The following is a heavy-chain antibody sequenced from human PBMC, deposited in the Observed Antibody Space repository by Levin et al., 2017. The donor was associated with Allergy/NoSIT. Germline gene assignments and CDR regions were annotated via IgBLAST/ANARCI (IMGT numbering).Heavy chain of an antibody. CDR1: GFSVSNFW. CDR3: TSSLVAGAFSI. D-gene: IGHD6-19*01. V-gene: IGHV3-15*01. J-gene: IGHJ3*02. Sequence: GESLKISCAASGFSVSNFWMSWVRQAPGKGLEWVGWLTSKTAGGTADYVAPVRGRFTISRDDSKNTLYLQMNSLTTEDTALYYCTSSLVAGAFSIWGQGTRVTVSS. CDR2: LTSKTAGGTA.